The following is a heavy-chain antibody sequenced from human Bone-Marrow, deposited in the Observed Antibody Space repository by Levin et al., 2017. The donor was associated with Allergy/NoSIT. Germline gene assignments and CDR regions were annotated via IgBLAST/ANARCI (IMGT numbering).Heavy chain of an antibody. Sequence: PGGSLRLSCTVSGGSISGYYRSWFRQPPGKGLEWIGYISKIGITNYNPSLKGRVTISEDSSKSQFSLKLTSVTAADTAVYYCARDVALNTNYVAFDIWGEGTMVTVSS. CDR3: ARDVALNTNYVAFDI. J-gene: IGHJ3*02. V-gene: IGHV4-59*01. CDR2: ISKIGIT. D-gene: IGHD3-16*01. CDR1: GGSISGYY.